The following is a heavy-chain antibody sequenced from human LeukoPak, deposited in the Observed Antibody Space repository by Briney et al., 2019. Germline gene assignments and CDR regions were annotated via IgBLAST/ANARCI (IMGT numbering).Heavy chain of an antibody. CDR3: AKLFESGTYNNFFHY. J-gene: IGHJ4*02. CDR1: GYSISSGYY. Sequence: SETLSLTCTVSGYSISSGYYWGWIRQPPGKGLEWIGSIYHSGSTYYNPSLKSRVTISVDTSKNQFALKLSSVTAEDTAIYYCAKLFESGTYNNFFHYWGQGTLVTVFS. V-gene: IGHV4-38-2*02. CDR2: IYHSGST. D-gene: IGHD3-10*01.